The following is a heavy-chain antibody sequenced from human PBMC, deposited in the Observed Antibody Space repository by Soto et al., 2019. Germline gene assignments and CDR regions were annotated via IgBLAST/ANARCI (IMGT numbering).Heavy chain of an antibody. CDR2: IWYDGSNK. V-gene: IGHV3-33*01. CDR3: ARRGYSDGYSDY. Sequence: QVQLVESGGGVVQPGRSLRLSCAASGFTFSSYGMHWVRQAPGKGLEWVAVIWYDGSNKYYADSVKGRFTISRDNSKNTLYLQMNSLRAEDTAVYYCARRGYSDGYSDYWGQGTLVTVSS. CDR1: GFTFSSYG. D-gene: IGHD5-18*01. J-gene: IGHJ4*02.